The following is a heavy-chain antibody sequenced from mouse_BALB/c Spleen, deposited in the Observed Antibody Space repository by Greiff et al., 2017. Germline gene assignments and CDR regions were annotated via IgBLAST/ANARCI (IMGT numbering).Heavy chain of an antibody. Sequence: VQLQQPGAELVKPGASVKMSCKASGFNIKDYYMHWVKQRPEQGLEWIGWIDPENGDTEYAPKFQGKATMTADTSSNTAYLQLSSLTSEDTAVYYCNAESTGFDYWGQGTTLTVSS. J-gene: IGHJ2*01. CDR3: NAESTGFDY. CDR2: IDPENGDT. V-gene: IGHV14-4*02. CDR1: GFNIKDYY.